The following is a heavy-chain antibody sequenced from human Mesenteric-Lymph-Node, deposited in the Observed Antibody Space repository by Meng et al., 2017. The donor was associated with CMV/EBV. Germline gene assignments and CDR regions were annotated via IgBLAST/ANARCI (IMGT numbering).Heavy chain of an antibody. Sequence: WAVSGDSSSRSSWWSWVRQAPGKGLEWIGEIFHSGNTNYNPSLKSRVTISVDKSKSQFSLKLSSVTAADTAVYYCARVGATTTCLDYWGQGTLVTVSS. V-gene: IGHV4-4*02. D-gene: IGHD1-26*01. J-gene: IGHJ4*02. CDR1: GDSSSRSSW. CDR3: ARVGATTTCLDY. CDR2: IFHSGNT.